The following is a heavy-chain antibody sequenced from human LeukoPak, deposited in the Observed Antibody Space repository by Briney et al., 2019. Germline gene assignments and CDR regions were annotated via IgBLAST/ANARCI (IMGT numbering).Heavy chain of an antibody. V-gene: IGHV3-11*01. Sequence: GRSQRLSCAVSGFSFRDYYMRWIRQDRGRGLEWGSFISGSGSSIYFAGSVKGRFTTSKDNNKSSLYLKMNSLRADDTAVYYSARARPVRGVIPDYDYYYMDVWGKGTTVTVSS. D-gene: IGHD3-10*01. J-gene: IGHJ6*03. CDR3: ARARPVRGVIPDYDYYYMDV. CDR1: GFSFRDYY. CDR2: ISGSGSSI.